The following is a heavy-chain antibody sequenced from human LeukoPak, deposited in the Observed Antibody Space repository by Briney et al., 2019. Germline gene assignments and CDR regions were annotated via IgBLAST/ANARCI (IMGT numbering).Heavy chain of an antibody. CDR3: AKHSLPDYYDSSGYYLFDY. CDR2: IDSTGAYT. J-gene: IGHJ4*02. V-gene: IGHV3-23*01. CDR1: GFIFSNYA. D-gene: IGHD3-22*01. Sequence: GGSLRLSCAASGFIFSNYAMSWVRQAPGKGLEWVSAIDSTGAYTWYADSVKGRFTISRDNSKNTLYLQMNSLRAEDTAVYYCAKHSLPDYYDSSGYYLFDYWGQGTLVTVSS.